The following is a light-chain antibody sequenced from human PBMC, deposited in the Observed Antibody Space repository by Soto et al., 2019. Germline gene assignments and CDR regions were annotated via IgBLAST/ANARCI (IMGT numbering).Light chain of an antibody. CDR1: QGISNY. J-gene: IGKJ1*01. Sequence: DIHMTQFSSAMSASLRDRVTISCLASQGISNYLAWFQQKPWKVPKRLIYAASSLQSGVPSRFSGSGSGTEFALTISSLQPEDFATYYCLQHNTYPPTFGQGTKVDIK. CDR3: LQHNTYPPT. CDR2: AAS. V-gene: IGKV1-17*03.